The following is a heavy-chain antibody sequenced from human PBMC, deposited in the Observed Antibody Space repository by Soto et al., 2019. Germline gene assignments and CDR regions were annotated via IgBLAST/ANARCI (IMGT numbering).Heavy chain of an antibody. Sequence: ASVKVSCKASGYTFTSYDINWVRQATGQGLEWMGWMKPNSGNTGYAQKLQGRVTMTRNTSISTAYMELSSLRSEDTAVYYCARGPRRYSYYYYGMDVWGQGTTVTVSS. D-gene: IGHD5-18*01. CDR3: ARGPRRYSYYYYGMDV. CDR2: MKPNSGNT. V-gene: IGHV1-8*01. CDR1: GYTFTSYD. J-gene: IGHJ6*02.